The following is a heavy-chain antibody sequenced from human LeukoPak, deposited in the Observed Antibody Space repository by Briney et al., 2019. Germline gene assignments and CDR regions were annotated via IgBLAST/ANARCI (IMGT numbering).Heavy chain of an antibody. V-gene: IGHV3-23*01. J-gene: IGHJ4*02. Sequence: GVLRLSRADSGFTLSSYAMSWVRQAPGKGLEGVSAISGSGGNTYYADSVKGRFTISRDNSKNTLYLQMNSLRAEDTAVYYCAKEQGQQLVLNPFDYWGQGTLVTVSS. CDR3: AKEQGQQLVLNPFDY. D-gene: IGHD6-13*01. CDR1: GFTLSSYA. CDR2: ISGSGGNT.